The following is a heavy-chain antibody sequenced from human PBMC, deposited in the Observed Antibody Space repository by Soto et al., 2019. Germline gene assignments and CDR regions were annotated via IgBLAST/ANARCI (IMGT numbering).Heavy chain of an antibody. CDR2: IYYSGST. V-gene: IGHV4-59*01. D-gene: IGHD6-13*01. Sequence: SETLSLTCTVSGDSISGYYWSWIRQPPGKGLEWIGYIYYSGSTYYNPSLKSRVTISVDTSKNQFSLRLNSVTAADTAVYYCARGKTRAAAAPAAYWGQGTLVTVSS. CDR1: GDSISGYY. J-gene: IGHJ4*02. CDR3: ARGKTRAAAAPAAY.